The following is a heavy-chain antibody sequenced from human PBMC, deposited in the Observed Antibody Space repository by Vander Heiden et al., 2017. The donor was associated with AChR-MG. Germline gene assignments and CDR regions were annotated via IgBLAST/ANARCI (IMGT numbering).Heavy chain of an antibody. CDR1: GFGFTNYA. V-gene: IGHV3-23*01. D-gene: IGHD3-10*01. CDR2: ITGSSSSI. CDR3: AKDAMLGSGTFSNFDH. J-gene: IGHJ4*02. Sequence: EVQLLESGGGLVHPGASLRLSCATSGFGFTNYAMNWVRQAPGKGLEWVSSITGSSSSIYYADSVRGRFTISRDNSKGTLFLQMDSLTVDDTATYYCAKDAMLGSGTFSNFDHWGQGTLVTVSS.